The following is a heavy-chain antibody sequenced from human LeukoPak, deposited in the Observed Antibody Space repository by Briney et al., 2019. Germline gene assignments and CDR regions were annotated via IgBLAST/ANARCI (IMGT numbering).Heavy chain of an antibody. V-gene: IGHV3-11*01. CDR3: ARDGRPSSGWRRIKYYFDY. J-gene: IGHJ4*02. Sequence: PGGSLRLSCAASGFTFSDYYMSWIRQAPGKGLEWASYISSSGSTIYYADSVKGRFTISRDNAKNSLYLQMNSLRAEDTAVYYCARDGRPSSGWRRIKYYFDYWGQGTLVTVSS. CDR1: GFTFSDYY. CDR2: ISSSGSTI. D-gene: IGHD6-19*01.